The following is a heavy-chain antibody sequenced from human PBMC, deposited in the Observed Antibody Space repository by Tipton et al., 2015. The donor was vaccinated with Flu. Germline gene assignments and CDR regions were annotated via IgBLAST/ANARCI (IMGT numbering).Heavy chain of an antibody. J-gene: IGHJ4*02. Sequence: TLSLTCTVSGGSISSVTYYWGWIRQSPGKGLEWIGNIYYSGNTYYNPSLKSRVTMSVDTSKNQMSLRLNSVTAADTAVYYCARGYHGSGNYSPVGIDSWGQGTLVTVSS. V-gene: IGHV4-39*07. CDR1: GGSISSVTYY. CDR2: IYYSGNT. CDR3: ARGYHGSGNYSPVGIDS. D-gene: IGHD3-10*01.